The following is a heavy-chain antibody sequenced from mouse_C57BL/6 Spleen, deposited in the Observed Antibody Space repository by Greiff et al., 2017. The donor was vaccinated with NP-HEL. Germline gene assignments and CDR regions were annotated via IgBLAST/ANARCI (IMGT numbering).Heavy chain of an antibody. CDR2: ISGGGGNT. D-gene: IGHD2-3*01. Sequence: EVKLVESGGGLVKPGGSLKLSCAASGFTFSSYTMSWVRQTPEKRLEWVATISGGGGNTYYPDSVKGRFTISRDNAKNTLYLQMSSLRSEDTALYYCARHDGNYFDYWGQGTTLTVSS. CDR3: ARHDGNYFDY. V-gene: IGHV5-9*01. CDR1: GFTFSSYT. J-gene: IGHJ2*01.